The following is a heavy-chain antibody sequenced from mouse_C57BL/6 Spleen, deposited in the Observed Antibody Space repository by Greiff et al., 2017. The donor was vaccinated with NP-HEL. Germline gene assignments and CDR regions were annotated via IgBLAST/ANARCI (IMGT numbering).Heavy chain of an antibody. CDR2: INPGSGGT. D-gene: IGHD2-1*01. Sequence: QVQLQQSGAELVRPGTSVKVSCKASGYAFTNYLIEWVKQRPGQGLEWIGVINPGSGGTNYNEKFKGKATLTADKSSSTAYMQLSSLTSEDSAVYFCARSSYGNYEVDYWGQGTSVTVSS. J-gene: IGHJ4*01. CDR1: GYAFTNYL. CDR3: ARSSYGNYEVDY. V-gene: IGHV1-54*01.